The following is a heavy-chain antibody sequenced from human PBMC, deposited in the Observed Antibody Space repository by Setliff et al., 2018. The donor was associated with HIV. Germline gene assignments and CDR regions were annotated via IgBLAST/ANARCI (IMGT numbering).Heavy chain of an antibody. V-gene: IGHV4-39*01. D-gene: IGHD3-10*01. Sequence: SETLSLTCTVSGGSISNSRYYWSWIRQPPGKGLEWIGSIYYSGSTYYNPSLKSRVTISADTSKNQFSLNLTSVTATDTAVYYCARGRGVRGVNDAFDIWGQGTMVTVSS. J-gene: IGHJ3*02. CDR3: ARGRGVRGVNDAFDI. CDR2: IYYSGST. CDR1: GGSISNSRYY.